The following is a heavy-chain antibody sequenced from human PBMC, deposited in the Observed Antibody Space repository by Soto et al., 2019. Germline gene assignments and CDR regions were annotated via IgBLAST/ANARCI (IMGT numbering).Heavy chain of an antibody. CDR1: GLTFSSYW. CDR2: IKQDGSEK. J-gene: IGHJ5*01. D-gene: IGHD3-10*01. CDR3: ARGEAIGDDT. Sequence: EVQLVESGGGLAQPGGSLRLSCAASGLTFSSYWMTWVRQAPGKGLEWVANIKQDGSEKYYVDSVKGRFTISRDNAKNSLYLQMNNLRVEDTAVYYCARGEAIGDDTWGHGTLVTGSS. V-gene: IGHV3-7*01.